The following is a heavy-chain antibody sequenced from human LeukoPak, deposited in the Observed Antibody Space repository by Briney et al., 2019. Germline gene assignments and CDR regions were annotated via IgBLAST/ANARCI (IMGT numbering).Heavy chain of an antibody. CDR3: AVMVREVLDY. CDR1: GFTFSSYS. D-gene: IGHD3-10*01. V-gene: IGHV3-21*01. J-gene: IGHJ4*02. Sequence: GGSLRLSCAASGFTFSSYSMNWVRQAPGKGLEWVSSISSSSSYIYYADSVKGRFTISRDNSENTLYLQMNSLRTEDTAMYYCAVMVREVLDYWGQGTLVTVSS. CDR2: ISSSSSYI.